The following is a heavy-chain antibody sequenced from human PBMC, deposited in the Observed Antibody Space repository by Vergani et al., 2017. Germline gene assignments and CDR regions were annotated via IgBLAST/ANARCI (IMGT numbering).Heavy chain of an antibody. CDR3: ARSLGAAEVFDY. CDR2: INHSGST. D-gene: IGHD7-27*01. CDR1: GGSFSGYY. J-gene: IGHJ4*02. V-gene: IGHV4-34*01. Sequence: QVQLQQWGAGLLKPSETLSLTCAVSGGSFSGYYWSWIRQPPGKGLEWIGEINHSGSTNYNPSLKSRVTISVDTSKNQFSLKLSSVTAADTAVYYCARSLGAAEVFDYWGQGTLVTVSS.